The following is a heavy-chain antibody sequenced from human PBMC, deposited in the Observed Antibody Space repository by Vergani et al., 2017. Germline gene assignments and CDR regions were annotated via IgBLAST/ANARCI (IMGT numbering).Heavy chain of an antibody. CDR1: GGSFTSYH. D-gene: IGHD4-11*01. CDR2: IDHTGRP. V-gene: IGHV4-34*01. Sequence: QVQLQQWGGGLLKPSETLSLTCVVNGGSFTSYHWTWIRQSPGEGLEWVGDIDHTGRPDYNPSLKGRPTMSVDKSRNQFPLTLNSATDTDTAIYFCARVNTETNGHLYYYYYMDVWGQGTAVTVS. CDR3: ARVNTETNGHLYYYYYMDV. J-gene: IGHJ6*03.